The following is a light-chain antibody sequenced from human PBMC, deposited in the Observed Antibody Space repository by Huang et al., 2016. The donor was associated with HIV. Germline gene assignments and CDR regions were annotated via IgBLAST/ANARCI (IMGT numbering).Light chain of an antibody. CDR1: QDIGTY. CDR2: STS. CDR3: QKYNSVPRT. Sequence: DIQMTQSPSSLSASVGDRVTLSCRASQDIGTYLAWYQHKPGKVPTPLIYSTSTLQSVVPSRFSGSGSGTNFTLTIGSLRPEDVATYYCQKYNSVPRTFGHGTKVQIK. V-gene: IGKV1-27*01. J-gene: IGKJ1*01.